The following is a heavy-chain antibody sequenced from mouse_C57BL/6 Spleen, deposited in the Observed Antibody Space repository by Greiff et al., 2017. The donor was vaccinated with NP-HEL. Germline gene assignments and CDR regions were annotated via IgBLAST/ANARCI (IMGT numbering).Heavy chain of an antibody. CDR1: GFTFSSYA. CDR2: ISDGGSYT. J-gene: IGHJ3*01. CDR3: ARADYYGSSYLAWFAY. D-gene: IGHD1-1*01. V-gene: IGHV5-4*03. Sequence: EVMLVESGGGLVKPGGSLKLSCAASGFTFSSYAMSWVRQTPEKRLEWVATISDGGSYTYYPDNVKGRFTISRDNAKNNLYLQMSHLKSEDTAMYYCARADYYGSSYLAWFAYWGQGTLVTVSA.